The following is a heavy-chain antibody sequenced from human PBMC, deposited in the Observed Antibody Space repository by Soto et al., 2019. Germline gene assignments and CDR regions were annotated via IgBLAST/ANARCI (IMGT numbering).Heavy chain of an antibody. CDR1: GGTFSSYA. J-gene: IGHJ3*02. CDR3: ARRSKVVVPAADAFDI. D-gene: IGHD2-2*01. V-gene: IGHV1-69*01. Sequence: VKVSCKASGGTFSSYAISWVRQAPGQGLEWMGGIIPIFGTANYAQKFQGRVTITADESTSTAYMELSSLRSEDTAVYYCARRSKVVVPAADAFDIWGQGTMVTVSS. CDR2: IIPIFGTA.